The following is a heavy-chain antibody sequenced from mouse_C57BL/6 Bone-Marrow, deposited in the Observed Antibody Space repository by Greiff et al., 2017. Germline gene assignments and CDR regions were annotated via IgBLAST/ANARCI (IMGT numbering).Heavy chain of an antibody. V-gene: IGHV1-59*01. CDR3: ARPGTKDY. CDR2: IDPSDSYT. D-gene: IGHD4-1*01. CDR1: GYTFTSYW. Sequence: QVQLQQPGAELVRPGTSVKLSCKASGYTFTSYWMHWVKQRPGQGLEWIGVIDPSDSYTNYNQKFKGKATLTVDTSSSTAYMQLSSLTSEDSAVYYCARPGTKDYGGQGNTRTVSS. J-gene: IGHJ2*01.